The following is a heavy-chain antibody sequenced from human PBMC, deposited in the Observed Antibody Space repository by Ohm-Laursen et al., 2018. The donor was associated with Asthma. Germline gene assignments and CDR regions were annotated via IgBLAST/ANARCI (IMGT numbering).Heavy chain of an antibody. D-gene: IGHD5-12*01. CDR3: AKAAGYSGYDAYFDY. J-gene: IGHJ4*02. V-gene: IGHV3-30*18. CDR1: GFTFSSYW. CDR2: IWYDGSNK. Sequence: SLRLSCSASGFTFSSYWMSWVRQAPGKGLEWVAVIWYDGSNKYYADSVKGRFTISRDNSKNTLYLQMNSLRAEDTAVYYCAKAAGYSGYDAYFDYWGQGTLVTVSS.